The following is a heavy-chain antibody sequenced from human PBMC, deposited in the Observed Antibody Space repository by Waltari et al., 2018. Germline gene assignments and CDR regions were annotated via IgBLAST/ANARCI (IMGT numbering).Heavy chain of an antibody. D-gene: IGHD6-25*01. Sequence: QVPLVQSGAEMTSPWASVTVFCPASGSTFASSGIRRVRQAPGRGLEWRGWSSADNGNKNHAQKRQGRVTMTTDTTTSTAYMGLRSVGSADTDEYYCARGVGPMAAHYWGQGTLVTVSS. CDR2: SSADNGNK. CDR1: GSTFASSG. CDR3: ARGVGPMAAHY. J-gene: IGHJ4*02. V-gene: IGHV1-18*04.